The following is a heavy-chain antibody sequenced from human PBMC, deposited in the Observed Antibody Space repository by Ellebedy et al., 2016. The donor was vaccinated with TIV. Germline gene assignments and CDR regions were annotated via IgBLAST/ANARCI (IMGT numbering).Heavy chain of an antibody. CDR3: AKNGGSREYEW. CDR2: IWIDGSND. V-gene: IGHV3-33*06. CDR1: RFTFSNYG. J-gene: IGHJ4*02. D-gene: IGHD2-15*01. Sequence: PGGSLRLSCEASRFTFSNYGMHWVRQAPGKGLEWVAVIWIDGSNDYYAASVKGRFAISRDNSKKTLYLQMNSLRAEDTAVYYCAKNGGSREYEWWGQGTLVTVSS.